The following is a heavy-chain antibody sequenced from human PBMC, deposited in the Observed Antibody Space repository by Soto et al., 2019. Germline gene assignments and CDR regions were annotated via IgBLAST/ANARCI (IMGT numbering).Heavy chain of an antibody. CDR3: TTEPLGYCSSSTCYDYFDF. CDR2: IKSKTDGGTT. CDR1: EFTFSKAW. Sequence: GGSLRLSCEASEFTFSKAWMSWVRQAPGKGLEWVGRIKSKTDGGTTDYAAPVKGRFIISRDDSKDTLFLQMDSLKTEDTAVYYCTTEPLGYCSSSTCYDYFDFWGQGA. J-gene: IGHJ4*02. D-gene: IGHD2-2*01. V-gene: IGHV3-15*01.